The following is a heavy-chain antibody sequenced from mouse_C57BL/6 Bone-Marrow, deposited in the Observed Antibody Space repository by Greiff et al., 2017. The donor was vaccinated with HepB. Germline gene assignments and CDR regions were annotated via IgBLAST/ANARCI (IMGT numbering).Heavy chain of an antibody. CDR2: INPNNGGT. CDR3: ARFLYDGYYYYAMDY. J-gene: IGHJ4*01. V-gene: IGHV1-26*01. CDR1: GYTFTDYY. Sequence: EVQLQQSGPELVKPGASVKISCKASGYTFTDYYMNWVKQSHGKSLEWIGDINPNNGGTSYNQKFKGKATLTVDKSSSTAYMELRSLTSEDSAVYYCARFLYDGYYYYAMDYWGQGTSVTVSS. D-gene: IGHD2-3*01.